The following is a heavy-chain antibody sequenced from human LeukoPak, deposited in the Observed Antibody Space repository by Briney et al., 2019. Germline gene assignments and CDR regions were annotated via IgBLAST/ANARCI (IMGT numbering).Heavy chain of an antibody. D-gene: IGHD2-21*02. CDR3: AKVTPGSTARKSGLDF. V-gene: IGHV3-30*18. CDR1: GFSFSSYG. J-gene: IGHJ4*02. CDR2: MSFDGSNI. Sequence: GGSLRLSCAASGFSFSSYGMHWVRQTPGKGLEWVAVMSFDGSNIYYGDSVKGRFTISRDNSKNTLYLQMNSLRVEDTALYYCAKVTPGSTARKSGLDFWGQGTLVTDSS.